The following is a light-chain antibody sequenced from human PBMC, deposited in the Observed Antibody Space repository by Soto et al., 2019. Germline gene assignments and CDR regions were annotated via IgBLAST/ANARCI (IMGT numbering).Light chain of an antibody. CDR1: TSNIGNNY. CDR3: GTWDSNLRIVV. Sequence: QSVLTQPPSVSAAPGQKVTISCSGSTSNIGNNYVSWFQQLPGTAPKLLIYDYHKRPSGIPDRFSASKSGTSATLAITGLQTGDEADYHCGTWDSNLRIVVFGGGTKLTVL. J-gene: IGLJ2*01. CDR2: DYH. V-gene: IGLV1-51*01.